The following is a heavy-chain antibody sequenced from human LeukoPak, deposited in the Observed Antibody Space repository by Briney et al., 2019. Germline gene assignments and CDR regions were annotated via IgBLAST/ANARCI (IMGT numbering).Heavy chain of an antibody. V-gene: IGHV4-34*01. D-gene: IGHD3-10*01. CDR2: INHSGST. Sequence: SETLSLTCAVYGGSFSGYYWSWIRQPPGKGLEWIGEINHSGSTNYNPSLKSRVTISVDTSKNQFSLKLSSVTAADTAVYYCARRYYYGSGSYYSPSDYWGQGTLVTVSS. J-gene: IGHJ4*02. CDR1: GGSFSGYY. CDR3: ARRYYYGSGSYYSPSDY.